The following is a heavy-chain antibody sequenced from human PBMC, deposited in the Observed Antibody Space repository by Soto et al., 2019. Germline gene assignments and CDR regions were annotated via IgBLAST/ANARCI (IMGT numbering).Heavy chain of an antibody. J-gene: IGHJ6*02. CDR2: ISAYNGNT. CDR3: ARSDLYDIFTGRPYGMDV. Sequence: QVQLVQSGAEVKKPGASVKVSCKASGYTFTSYGISWVRQAPGQGLEWMGWISAYNGNTNYAQKLQGRVTMTTDTSTSTAYMELRSLRSDDTAVYYCARSDLYDIFTGRPYGMDVWGQGTTVTVSS. V-gene: IGHV1-18*01. CDR1: GYTFTSYG. D-gene: IGHD3-9*01.